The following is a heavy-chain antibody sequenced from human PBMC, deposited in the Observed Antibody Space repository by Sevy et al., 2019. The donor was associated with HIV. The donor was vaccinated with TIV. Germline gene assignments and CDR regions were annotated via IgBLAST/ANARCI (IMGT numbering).Heavy chain of an antibody. CDR2: IGTLKDT. Sequence: GGSLRLSCVASGFTFSTCDMHWVRQVKGKGLEWASGIGTLKDTYYPDSVKGRFIISREDAKNSLYLQMNSLRAGDTAVYYCARACAAAGGKSGPIDAFDIWGQGTLVTVSS. CDR1: GFTFSTCD. V-gene: IGHV3-13*01. J-gene: IGHJ3*02. CDR3: ARACAAAGGKSGPIDAFDI. D-gene: IGHD6-13*01.